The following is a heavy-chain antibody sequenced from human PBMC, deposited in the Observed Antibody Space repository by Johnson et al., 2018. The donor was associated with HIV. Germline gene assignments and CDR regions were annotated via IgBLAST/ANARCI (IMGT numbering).Heavy chain of an antibody. CDR3: TTDLEWELLHDAFDI. CDR1: GITVSSNY. J-gene: IGHJ3*02. CDR2: IYSGGST. Sequence: VQLVESGGDLVQPGGSLRLSCAASGITVSSNYMTWVRQAPGKGLEWVSVIYSGGSTYYADSMKGRFTISRDNSKNTLYLQMNSLKTEDTAVYYCTTDLEWELLHDAFDIWGQGTMVTVSS. V-gene: IGHV3-66*01. D-gene: IGHD1-26*01.